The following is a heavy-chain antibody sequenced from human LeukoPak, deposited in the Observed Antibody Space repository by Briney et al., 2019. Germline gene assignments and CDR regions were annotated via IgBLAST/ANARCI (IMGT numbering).Heavy chain of an antibody. Sequence: GGSLRLSCAASGFTFSDHYMDWVRQAPGKGLEWVSALSDGGDRTYYAGSVKGRFTISRDNSKNTLFLQMNSLRTEDTAVYYCVRVSGFCTNGVCPSFDPWGQGTLVTVSS. CDR2: LSDGGDRT. V-gene: IGHV3-23*01. CDR1: GFTFSDHY. D-gene: IGHD2-8*01. CDR3: VRVSGFCTNGVCPSFDP. J-gene: IGHJ5*02.